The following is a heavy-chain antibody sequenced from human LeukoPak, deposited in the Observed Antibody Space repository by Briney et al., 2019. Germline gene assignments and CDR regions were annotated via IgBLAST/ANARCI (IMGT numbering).Heavy chain of an antibody. CDR2: IKEDGSET. Sequence: PGGSLRLSCAASAFTFSSYWMNWVRQVPGKGLECLANIKEDGSETYYADSVKGRFTISRDNPKNLLFLQINSLRVEDTAVYYCARETPRRGETRDGYRWGQGTVVTVSS. V-gene: IGHV3-7*01. CDR3: ARETPRRGETRDGYR. D-gene: IGHD5-24*01. J-gene: IGHJ4*02. CDR1: AFTFSSYW.